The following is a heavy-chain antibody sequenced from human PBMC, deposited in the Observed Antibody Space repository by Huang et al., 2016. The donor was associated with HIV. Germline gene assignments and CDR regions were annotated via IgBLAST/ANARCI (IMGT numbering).Heavy chain of an antibody. J-gene: IGHJ4*02. D-gene: IGHD3-22*01. Sequence: QVQLEQWGAGLLKASETLSLTCAVYGGSFSGYYWNWLRQAPGKGLEWVGEINHSGNTNYSPSHKSRVNMAVDTSKSQFSLYLTSLSAADTGTYFCARRYNSRRDYWGRGTLVTVHS. V-gene: IGHV4-34*02. CDR2: INHSGNT. CDR1: GGSFSGYY. CDR3: ARRYNSRRDY.